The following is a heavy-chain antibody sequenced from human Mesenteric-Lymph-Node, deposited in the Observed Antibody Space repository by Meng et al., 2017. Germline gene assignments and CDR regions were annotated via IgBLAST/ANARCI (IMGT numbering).Heavy chain of an antibody. D-gene: IGHD6-19*01. J-gene: IGHJ6*02. CDR1: GYTFTSYG. V-gene: IGHV1-18*01. Sequence: ASVKVSCKASGYTFTSYGISWVRQAPGQGLEWMGWISAYNGNTNYAQKLQGRVTMTTDTSTSTAYMELRSLRSDDTAVYYCARALGGWRQWLVRGYYYYGMDVWGQGTTVTVSS. CDR2: ISAYNGNT. CDR3: ARALGGWRQWLVRGYYYYGMDV.